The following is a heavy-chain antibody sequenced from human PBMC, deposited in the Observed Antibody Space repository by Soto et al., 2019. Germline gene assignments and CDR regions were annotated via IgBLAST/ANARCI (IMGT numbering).Heavy chain of an antibody. CDR3: ARQKYYYDSSGYRWFDP. D-gene: IGHD3-22*01. J-gene: IGHJ5*02. V-gene: IGHV1-2*02. CDR2: INPNSGGT. CDR1: GYTFTGYY. Sequence: QVQLVQSGAEVKKPGASVKVSCKASGYTFTGYYMHWVRQAPGQGLEWMGWINPNSGGTNYAQKFQGRVTMTRDTSISTAYMERSRLRSDDTAVYYCARQKYYYDSSGYRWFDPWGQGTLVTVSS.